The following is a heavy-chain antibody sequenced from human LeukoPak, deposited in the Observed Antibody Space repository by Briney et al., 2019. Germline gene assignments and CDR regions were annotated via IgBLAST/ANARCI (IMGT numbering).Heavy chain of an antibody. CDR1: GYTFTGYY. J-gene: IGHJ5*02. V-gene: IGHV1-46*01. CDR2: INPSGGST. CDR3: ARDTIFGVVTLGSWFDP. Sequence: GASVKVSCKASGYTFTGYYMHWVRQAPGQGLEWMGIINPSGGSTSYAQKFQGRVTMTRDTSTSTVYMELSSLRSEDTAVYYCARDTIFGVVTLGSWFDPWGQGTLVTVSS. D-gene: IGHD3-3*01.